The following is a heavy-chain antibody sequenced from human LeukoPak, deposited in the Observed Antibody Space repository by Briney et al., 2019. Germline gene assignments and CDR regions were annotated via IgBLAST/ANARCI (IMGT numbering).Heavy chain of an antibody. J-gene: IGHJ4*02. V-gene: IGHV4-31*11. CDR1: GGSLSSGGYF. Sequence: PSETLSLTCAVSGGSLSSGGYFWGWIRQYPGKGLEWIGCISHGGTSYYNPSLKSRVTISVDTSRNQFSLELSSVTAADTAVYFCARERRDGHNYSDFWGQGALVTVSS. CDR2: ISHGGTS. CDR3: ARERRDGHNYSDF. D-gene: IGHD5-24*01.